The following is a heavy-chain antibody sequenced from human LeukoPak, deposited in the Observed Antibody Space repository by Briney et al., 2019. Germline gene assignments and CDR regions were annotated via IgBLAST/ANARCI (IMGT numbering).Heavy chain of an antibody. CDR2: IYYSGST. CDR1: GGSISSYY. Sequence: SETLSLTCTVSGGSISSYYWSWIRQPPGKGLEWIGYIYYSGSTNYNPSLKSRVTISVDTSKNQFSLKLSSVTAADTAVYYCASSDGQTTVTTLWRYWGQGTLVTVSS. D-gene: IGHD4-17*01. J-gene: IGHJ4*02. CDR3: ASSDGQTTVTTLWRY. V-gene: IGHV4-59*01.